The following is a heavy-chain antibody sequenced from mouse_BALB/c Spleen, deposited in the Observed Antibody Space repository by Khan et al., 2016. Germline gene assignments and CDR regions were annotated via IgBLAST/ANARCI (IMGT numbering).Heavy chain of an antibody. V-gene: IGHV4-1*02. J-gene: IGHJ4*01. Sequence: EVQLQESGGGLVQPGGSLKLSCVASGFDFSRYWMSWVRQAPGKGLEWIGEINPDSSTINYTPSLKDKFIISRDNAKNTLYRQMSKVRSEDTALYYCARLGYYGTMDYWGQGTSVTVSS. D-gene: IGHD1-1*01. CDR3: ARLGYYGTMDY. CDR2: INPDSSTI. CDR1: GFDFSRYW.